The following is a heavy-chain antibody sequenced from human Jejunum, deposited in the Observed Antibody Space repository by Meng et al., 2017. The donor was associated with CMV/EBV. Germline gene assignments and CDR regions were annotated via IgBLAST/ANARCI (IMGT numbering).Heavy chain of an antibody. D-gene: IGHD3-16*01. CDR2: IGGKGYTM. J-gene: IGHJ4*02. Sequence: SGAASGVKGDICEMNWGRQAPGKGLEWVSYIGGKGYTMLYSDSVKGRFTISRDDAKTLVHLQMNSLRAEDTATYYCAAGGGFDFWGQGTLVTVSS. V-gene: IGHV3-48*03. CDR3: AAGGGFDF. CDR1: GVKGDICE.